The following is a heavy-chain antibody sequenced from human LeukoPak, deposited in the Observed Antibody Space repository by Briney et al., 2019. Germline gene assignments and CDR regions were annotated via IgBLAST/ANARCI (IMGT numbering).Heavy chain of an antibody. J-gene: IGHJ4*02. CDR1: GFTFSSYA. CDR2: ISGSGGST. CDR3: AKAPVTTCRGAFCYPFDY. V-gene: IGHV3-23*01. D-gene: IGHD2-15*01. Sequence: GGSLRLSCAASGFTFSSYAMSWVRQAPGKGLEWVSAISGSGGSTYYADSVKGRFTISRDNSKNSLYLQMNSLRAEDTAVYYCAKAPVTTCRGAFCYPFDYWGLGTLVTVSS.